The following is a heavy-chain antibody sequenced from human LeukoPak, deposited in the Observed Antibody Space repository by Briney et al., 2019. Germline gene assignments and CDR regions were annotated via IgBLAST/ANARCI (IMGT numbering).Heavy chain of an antibody. Sequence: GSLRLSCAASGFTFSSYAMSWVRQAPGKGLEWIGEINHSGSTNYNPSLKSRVTISVDTSKNQFSLKLSSVTAADTAVYYCARCWGSSVLDYWGQGTLVTVSS. CDR2: INHSGST. V-gene: IGHV4-34*01. J-gene: IGHJ4*02. CDR3: ARCWGSSVLDY. D-gene: IGHD6-6*01. CDR1: GFTFSSYA.